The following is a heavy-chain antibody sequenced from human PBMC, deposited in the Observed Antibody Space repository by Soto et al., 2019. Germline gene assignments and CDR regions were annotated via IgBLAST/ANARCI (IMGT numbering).Heavy chain of an antibody. D-gene: IGHD2-15*01. J-gene: IGHJ5*02. CDR2: ISAYNGNT. CDR3: ARGGIRCSDGSCSDDSVNWFDP. Sequence: ASVKVSCKASGYTFTSYGISWVRQAPGQGLEWMGWISAYNGNTNYAQKLQGRVTMTTDTSTSTAYMELRSLRSDDTAVYYCARGGIRCSDGSCSDDSVNWFDPWGQGTLVTVSS. CDR1: GYTFTSYG. V-gene: IGHV1-18*01.